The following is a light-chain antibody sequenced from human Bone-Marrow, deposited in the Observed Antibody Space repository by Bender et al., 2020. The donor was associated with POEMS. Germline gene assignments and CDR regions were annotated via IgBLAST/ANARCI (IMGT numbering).Light chain of an antibody. Sequence: SYQLIQPPSMSVSPGQTASITCSGDKLGDKYVCWYQHKAGQSPVLIIYQDSKRPSGVPERFSGSNSGDTATLIISGTQAIDEADYYCCSYAGSTTSVVFGGGTKLTVL. CDR1: KLGDKY. CDR3: CSYAGSTTSVV. J-gene: IGLJ3*02. CDR2: QDS. V-gene: IGLV3-1*01.